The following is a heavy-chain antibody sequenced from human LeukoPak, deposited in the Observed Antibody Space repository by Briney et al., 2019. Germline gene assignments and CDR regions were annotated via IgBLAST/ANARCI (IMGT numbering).Heavy chain of an antibody. V-gene: IGHV4-4*02. Sequence: SGTLSLTCGVSGGSISSSNWWSWVRQPPGKGLEWIGEIYRSGSTNYNPSLKSRVTISVDKSKNQFSLKLSSVTAADTAVYYCARASNDYGEYSHFDYWGQGTLVTVSS. D-gene: IGHD4-17*01. J-gene: IGHJ4*02. CDR3: ARASNDYGEYSHFDY. CDR1: GGSISSSNW. CDR2: IYRSGST.